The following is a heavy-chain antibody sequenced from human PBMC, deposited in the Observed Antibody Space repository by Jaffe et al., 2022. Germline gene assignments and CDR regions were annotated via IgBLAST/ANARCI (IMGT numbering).Heavy chain of an antibody. CDR2: IYWDDDK. Sequence: QITLKESGPTLVKPTQTLTLTCTFSGFSLSTSGVGVGWIRQPPGKALEWLALIYWDDDKRYSPSLKSRLTITKDTSKNQVVLTMTNMDPVDTATYYCAHRLYGSGSYYHRPDYFDYWGQGTLVTVSS. J-gene: IGHJ4*02. CDR3: AHRLYGSGSYYHRPDYFDY. V-gene: IGHV2-5*02. CDR1: GFSLSTSGVG. D-gene: IGHD3-10*01.